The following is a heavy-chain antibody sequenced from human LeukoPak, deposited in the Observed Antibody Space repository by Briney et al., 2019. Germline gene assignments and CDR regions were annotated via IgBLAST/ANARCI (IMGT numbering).Heavy chain of an antibody. Sequence: PGRSLRLSCAASGFTFSSYGMHWVRQAPGKGLEWVAVISYDGSNKYYADSVKGRFTISRDNSKNTLYLQMNSLRAEDTAVYYCAKVARDGYNYYFDHWGQGTLVTVSS. CDR2: ISYDGSNK. CDR3: AKVARDGYNYYFDH. D-gene: IGHD5-24*01. J-gene: IGHJ4*02. V-gene: IGHV3-30*18. CDR1: GFTFSSYG.